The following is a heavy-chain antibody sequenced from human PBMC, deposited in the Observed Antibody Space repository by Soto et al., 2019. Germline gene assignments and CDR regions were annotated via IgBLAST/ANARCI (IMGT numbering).Heavy chain of an antibody. J-gene: IGHJ3*02. V-gene: IGHV3-9*01. CDR2: ISWNSGSI. CDR3: ANPTLPAGI. CDR1: GFTFDDYA. Sequence: EVQLVESGGGLVQPGRSLRLSCAASGFTFDDYAMHWVRQAPGKGLEWVSGISWNSGSIGYADSVKGRFTISRDNAKNSLNLQMNSLRAEDTALYYCANPTLPAGIWGQGTMVTVSS.